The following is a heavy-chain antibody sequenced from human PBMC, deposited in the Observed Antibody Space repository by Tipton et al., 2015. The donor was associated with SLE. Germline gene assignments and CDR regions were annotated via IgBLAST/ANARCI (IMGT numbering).Heavy chain of an antibody. CDR2: ISFDGSNT. Sequence: QVQLVQSGGGVAQPGRSLRLSCAASGLTFITYAMHWVRQAPGKGLECVAVISFDGSNTYYADSVKGRFTISRDNSKNTLYLQMNSLRAEDTAVYYCAKGAYDFWSGYYTGDWYFDLWGRGTLVTVSS. V-gene: IGHV3-30*04. CDR1: GLTFITYA. CDR3: AKGAYDFWSGYYTGDWYFDL. J-gene: IGHJ2*01. D-gene: IGHD3-3*01.